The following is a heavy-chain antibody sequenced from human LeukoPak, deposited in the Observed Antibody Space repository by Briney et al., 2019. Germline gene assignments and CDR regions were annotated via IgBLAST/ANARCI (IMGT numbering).Heavy chain of an antibody. CDR2: IYWDDDK. D-gene: IGHD3-10*01. Sequence: SGPTLVNPTQTLTLTCTFSGFSLSTSGVGVGWIRQPPEKALEWLALIYWDDDKRYNPSLKSRLTITKDTSKNQVVLTMTNMDPVDTATYYCARRPYASGSYADWYFDLWGRGTLVTVSS. CDR3: ARRPYASGSYADWYFDL. J-gene: IGHJ2*01. V-gene: IGHV2-5*02. CDR1: GFSLSTSGVG.